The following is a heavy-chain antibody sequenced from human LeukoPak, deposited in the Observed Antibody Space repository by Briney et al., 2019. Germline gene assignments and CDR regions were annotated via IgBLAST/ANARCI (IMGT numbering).Heavy chain of an antibody. J-gene: IGHJ5*02. CDR2: INHSGST. CDR3: ARGRVVAWFDP. Sequence: SEILSLTCAVYGGSFSGYYWSWIRQPPGKGLEWIGEINHSGSTNYNPSLKSRVTISVDTSKNQFSLKLSSVTAADTAVYYCARGRVVAWFDPWGQGALVTVSS. V-gene: IGHV4-34*01. CDR1: GGSFSGYY. D-gene: IGHD2-2*01.